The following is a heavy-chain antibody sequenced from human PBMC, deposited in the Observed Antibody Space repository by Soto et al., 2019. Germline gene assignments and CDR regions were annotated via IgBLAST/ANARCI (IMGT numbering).Heavy chain of an antibody. CDR1: GYSFTSYW. Sequence: CKGSGYSFTSYWIGWVRQMPGKGLEWMGIIYPGDSDTRYSPSFQGQVAISADKSISTAYLQWSSLKASDTAMYYCARPRSSSRNYYGMDVWGQGTTVTSP. CDR3: ARPRSSSRNYYGMDV. V-gene: IGHV5-51*01. J-gene: IGHJ6*02. CDR2: IYPGDSDT. D-gene: IGHD6-13*01.